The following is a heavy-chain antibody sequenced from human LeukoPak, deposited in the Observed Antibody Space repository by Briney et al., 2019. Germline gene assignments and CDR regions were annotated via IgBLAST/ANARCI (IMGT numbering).Heavy chain of an antibody. D-gene: IGHD4-23*01. V-gene: IGHV3-30-3*01. CDR1: GFTFSSYA. CDR3: ARGATVVTADY. J-gene: IGHJ4*02. Sequence: GGSLRLSGAESGFTFSSYAMHWVRQAPGKRLEWVAVISYDGSNKYYADSVKGRFTISRDNSKNTLYLQMNSLRAEDTAVYYCARGATVVTADYWGQGTLVTVSS. CDR2: ISYDGSNK.